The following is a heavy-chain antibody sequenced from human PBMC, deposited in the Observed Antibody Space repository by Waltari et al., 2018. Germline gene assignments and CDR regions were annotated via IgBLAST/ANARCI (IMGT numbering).Heavy chain of an antibody. J-gene: IGHJ6*02. CDR1: QFTFSSYS. V-gene: IGHV3-21*01. D-gene: IGHD2-15*01. CDR2: ISSSGNYI. Sequence: EVQLVESGGGLVKPGESLRLSCAASQFTFSSYSINWVRQAPGKGLEWVSSISSSGNYIYYADSVKGRFTISRDNAKNSLYLQMNSLRAEDTAVYYCARDCSGGSCSYYYYGMDVWGQGTTVTVSS. CDR3: ARDCSGGSCSYYYYGMDV.